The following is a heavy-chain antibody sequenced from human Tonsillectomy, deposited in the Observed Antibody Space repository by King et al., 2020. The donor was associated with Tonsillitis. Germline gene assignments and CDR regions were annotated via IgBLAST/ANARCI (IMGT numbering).Heavy chain of an antibody. CDR2: ISWNSVRA. D-gene: IGHD2-2*01. CDR1: GFTFDDYA. J-gene: IGHJ6*03. V-gene: IGHV3-9*01. Sequence: DVQLVESGGGLVQPGRSLRLSCAASGFTFDDYAMHWVRQAPGKGLEWVSGISWNSVRADYADSGKGRFTISRDNAKNSLYLQMNRLRAEDTALYYCAKDTGDCSGTSCYTGYMDVWGRGTTVTVSS. CDR3: AKDTGDCSGTSCYTGYMDV.